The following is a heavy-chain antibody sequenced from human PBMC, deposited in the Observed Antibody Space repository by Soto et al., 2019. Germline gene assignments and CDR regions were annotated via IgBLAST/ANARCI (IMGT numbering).Heavy chain of an antibody. CDR2: TYYRSRWYN. CDR1: GDSVSSNSAA. D-gene: IGHD2-2*01. J-gene: IGHJ6*02. CDR3: VRYEGFCSTTWCPYYYYGMDV. Sequence: PSQTLSLTCAISGDSVSSNSAAWNWIRQSPSRGLEWLGRTYYRSRWYNDYAESVKSRITINPDTSKNQISLQLNSVTPEDTAVYYCVRYEGFCSTTWCPYYYYGMDVWGQGTTVTVSS. V-gene: IGHV6-1*01.